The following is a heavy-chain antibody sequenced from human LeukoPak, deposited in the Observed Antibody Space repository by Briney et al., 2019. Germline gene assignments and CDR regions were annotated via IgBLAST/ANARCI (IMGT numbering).Heavy chain of an antibody. J-gene: IGHJ4*02. CDR3: ARDDPTSITTTIWLWDY. D-gene: IGHD5-18*01. CDR2: INPSGGST. V-gene: IGHV1-46*01. Sequence: ASVKVSCKASGYTFTGYYMHWVRQAPGQGLEWMGIINPSGGSTSYAQKFQGRVTMTRDTSTSTVYMELSSLRSDDTAVYYCARDDPTSITTTIWLWDYWGQGTLVTVSS. CDR1: GYTFTGYY.